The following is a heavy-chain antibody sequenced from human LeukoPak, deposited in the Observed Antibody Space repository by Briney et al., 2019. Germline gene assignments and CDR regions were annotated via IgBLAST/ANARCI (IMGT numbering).Heavy chain of an antibody. CDR2: ISSSGSTI. Sequence: PGGSLRLSCAASGFTFSSYEMNWVRQAPGKGLEWVSYISSSGSTIYYADSVKGRFTISRDNAKNSLYLPMNSLRAEDTAVYYCAKDPAAAGTAEYFHHWGQGTLVTVSS. D-gene: IGHD6-13*01. CDR3: AKDPAAAGTAEYFHH. V-gene: IGHV3-48*03. CDR1: GFTFSSYE. J-gene: IGHJ1*01.